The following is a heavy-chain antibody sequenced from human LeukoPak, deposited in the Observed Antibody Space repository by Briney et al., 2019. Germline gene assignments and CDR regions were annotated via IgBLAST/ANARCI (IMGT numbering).Heavy chain of an antibody. V-gene: IGHV3-15*01. D-gene: IGHD2-2*01. CDR3: AKWVNQGTSFDY. J-gene: IGHJ4*02. CDR2: IRNKPDGGTA. CDR1: GYIFSRDW. Sequence: PGGSLRLSCAASGYIFSRDWMSWVRQAPGKGLEWVGLIRNKPDGGTADYATPVKGRFTISRDDSKNTLYLQMNSLKTEDTAVYYCAKWVNQGTSFDYWGQGTLVTVSS.